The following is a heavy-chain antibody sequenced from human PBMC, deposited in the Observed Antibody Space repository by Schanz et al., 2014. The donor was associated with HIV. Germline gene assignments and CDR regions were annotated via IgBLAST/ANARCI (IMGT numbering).Heavy chain of an antibody. CDR2: LIPIFGTP. V-gene: IGHV1-69*13. D-gene: IGHD2-21*01. J-gene: IGHJ6*02. Sequence: QVHLVQSGAEVKKPGASVKVSCKASGYTFTSYDINWVRQATGQGLEWMGGLIPIFGTPNYAQKFQGRVTITADESTDTAYMELRSLRSEDTAVYYCAREPDVVVSQNHYYYYGMDVWGQGTTVTVSS. CDR3: AREPDVVVSQNHYYYYGMDV. CDR1: GYTFTSYD.